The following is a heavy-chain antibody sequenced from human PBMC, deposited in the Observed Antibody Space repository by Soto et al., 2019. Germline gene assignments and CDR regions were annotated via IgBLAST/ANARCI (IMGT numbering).Heavy chain of an antibody. J-gene: IGHJ4*02. CDR2: FRTSGDGGTT. V-gene: IGHV3-23*01. CDR1: GFTFSSYS. Sequence: PGGSLRLSCAASGFTFSSYSMSWVRQAPGKGLGWVPGFRTSGDGGTTYYADSVKGRFTISRDNSKNMLFLQMNSLRAEDTAIYYCAKKVNSGPGSQYFDYWGQGTLVTVSS. CDR3: AKKVNSGPGSQYFDY. D-gene: IGHD3-10*01.